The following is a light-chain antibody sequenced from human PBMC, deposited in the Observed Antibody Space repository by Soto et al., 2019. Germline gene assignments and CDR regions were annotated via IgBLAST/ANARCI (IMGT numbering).Light chain of an antibody. V-gene: IGLV3-21*04. J-gene: IGLJ2*01. CDR3: QVWDSSSDVV. CDR2: YDS. Sequence: VLTQPPSVSVAPGKTARITCGGNNIGSKSVHWYQQKPGQAPVLVIYYDSDRPSGIPERFSGSNSGNTATLTISRVEAGDEADYYCQVWDSSSDVVFGGGTKLTVL. CDR1: NIGSKS.